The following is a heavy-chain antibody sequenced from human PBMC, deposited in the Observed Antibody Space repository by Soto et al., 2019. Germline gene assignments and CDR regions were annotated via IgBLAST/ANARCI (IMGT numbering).Heavy chain of an antibody. J-gene: IGHJ4*02. D-gene: IGHD1-26*01. CDR3: ARGHSPGGSYFMVVGY. CDR2: ISAYNGNT. Sequence: ASVKVSCKASGYTFTSYGISWVRQAPGQGLEWMGWISAYNGNTNYAQKLQGRVTMTTDTSTSTAYMELRSLRSDDTAVYYCARGHSPGGSYFMVVGYWGQGTLVTVSS. V-gene: IGHV1-18*01. CDR1: GYTFTSYG.